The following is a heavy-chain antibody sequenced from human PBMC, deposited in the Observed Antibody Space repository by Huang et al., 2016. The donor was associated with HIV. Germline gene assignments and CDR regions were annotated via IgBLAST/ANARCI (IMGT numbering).Heavy chain of an antibody. CDR1: GASFTGNY. V-gene: IGHV4-34*01. Sequence: QVHLQQWGAGLLKPSETLTLTCAVSGASFTGNYWTWIRQTPGKGLEWIGEINDSGATSYNPSLESRVTISIDRSKKECSLRLSSMTAADTAVYYCARQWVLLDYLMGMDVWGQGTTVIVSS. CDR2: INDSGAT. J-gene: IGHJ6*02. D-gene: IGHD3-3*01. CDR3: ARQWVLLDYLMGMDV.